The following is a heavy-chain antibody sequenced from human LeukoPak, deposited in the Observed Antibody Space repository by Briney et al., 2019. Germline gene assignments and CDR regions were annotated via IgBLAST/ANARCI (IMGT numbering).Heavy chain of an antibody. CDR3: AREPKSLGDLFFIDY. Sequence: ASVKVSCKASGFDFTSYGISWVRQAPGPGLEWLGWISAYNGNTHYAQKLQATVTMTTDTSASTAYMELRSLTSDDTAVYYCAREPKSLGDLFFIDYWGQGTLVTVSS. D-gene: IGHD3-16*01. CDR1: GFDFTSYG. CDR2: ISAYNGNT. V-gene: IGHV1-18*01. J-gene: IGHJ4*02.